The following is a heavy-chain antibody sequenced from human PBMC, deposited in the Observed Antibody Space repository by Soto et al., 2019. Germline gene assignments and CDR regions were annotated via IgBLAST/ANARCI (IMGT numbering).Heavy chain of an antibody. Sequence: ASVKVSCKASGYTFTSYYMHWVRQAPGQGLEWMGIINPSGGSTSYAQKFQGRVTMTRDTSTSTVYMELSSLRSEDTAVYYCARAVDIVVVPAVEVNWFDPWGQGTLVTVSS. J-gene: IGHJ5*02. CDR2: INPSGGST. V-gene: IGHV1-46*03. CDR1: GYTFTSYY. D-gene: IGHD2-2*03. CDR3: ARAVDIVVVPAVEVNWFDP.